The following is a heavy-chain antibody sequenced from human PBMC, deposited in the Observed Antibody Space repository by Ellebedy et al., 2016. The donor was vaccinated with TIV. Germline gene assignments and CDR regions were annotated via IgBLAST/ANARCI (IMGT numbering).Heavy chain of an antibody. J-gene: IGHJ1*01. CDR3: AISPVMIHFQH. V-gene: IGHV3-48*04. D-gene: IGHD3-16*01. CDR1: RLTFSRYE. CDR2: ISSSSSNI. Sequence: GESLKISCAVSRLTFSRYEMSWVHQAPGKGLEWISYISSSSSNIYYADSVKGRFTISRDNAKNSLFLQMNGLRAEDTAVYYCAISPVMIHFQHWGQGTLVTVSS.